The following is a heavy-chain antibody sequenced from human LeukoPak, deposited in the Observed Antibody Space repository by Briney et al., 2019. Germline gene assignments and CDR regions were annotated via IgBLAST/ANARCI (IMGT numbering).Heavy chain of an antibody. V-gene: IGHV1-69*05. D-gene: IGHD3-10*01. CDR1: GGTFNSHV. J-gene: IGHJ5*02. CDR2: IIPVFGTA. CDR3: ARGYYYGSESYWHTKWFDP. Sequence: ASVKVSCKASGGTFNSHVISRLRQAPGQGLEWMGGIIPVFGTASYAEKFQGRVTITTDESTTTAYMEMSSLTSEDTAVYYCARGYYYGSESYWHTKWFDPWGQGTLVTVSS.